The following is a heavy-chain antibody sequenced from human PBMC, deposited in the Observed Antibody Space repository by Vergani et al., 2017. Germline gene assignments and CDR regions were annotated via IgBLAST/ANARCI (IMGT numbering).Heavy chain of an antibody. CDR3: ASPPPRYYYDCSGQESYYFDY. V-gene: IGHV1-69*02. CDR2: IIPILGIA. CDR1: VGTFSSYT. D-gene: IGHD3-22*01. J-gene: IGHJ4*02. Sequence: QVQLVQSGAEVKKPGSSVKVSCKASVGTFSSYTINWVRQAPGQGLVWMGRIIPILGIANYAQKFQGRVTITADKSTSTAYMELNSLRSEDTAVYYCASPPPRYYYDCSGQESYYFDYWGQGTLVTVSS.